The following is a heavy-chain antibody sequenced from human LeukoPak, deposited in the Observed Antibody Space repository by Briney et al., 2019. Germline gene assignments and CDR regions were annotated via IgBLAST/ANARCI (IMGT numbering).Heavy chain of an antibody. CDR2: ISWNSGSI. D-gene: IGHD1-26*01. J-gene: IGHJ5*02. V-gene: IGHV3-9*01. Sequence: GGSLRLSCAASGFTFGFTFDDYAVHWVRQAPGKGLEWVSGISWNSGSIGYADSVKGRFTISRDNAKNSLYLQMNSLRAEDTAVYYCARDASGSGEWFDPWGQGTLVTVSS. CDR1: GFTFGFTFDDYA. CDR3: ARDASGSGEWFDP.